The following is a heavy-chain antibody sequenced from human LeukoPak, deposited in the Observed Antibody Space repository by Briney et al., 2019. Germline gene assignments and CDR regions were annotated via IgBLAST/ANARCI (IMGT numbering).Heavy chain of an antibody. CDR2: ISYDGSNK. V-gene: IGHV3-30-3*01. J-gene: IGHJ4*02. CDR1: GFTFSSYA. Sequence: PGGSLRLSCAASGFTFSSYAMHWVRQAPGRGLEWVAVISYDGSNKYYADSVKGRFTISRDNSKNTLYLQMNSLRAEDTAVYYCASFDYWGQGTLDTVSS. CDR3: ASFDY.